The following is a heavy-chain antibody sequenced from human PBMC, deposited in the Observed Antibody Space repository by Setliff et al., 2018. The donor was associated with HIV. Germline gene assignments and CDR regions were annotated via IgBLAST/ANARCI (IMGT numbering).Heavy chain of an antibody. V-gene: IGHV4-31*11. CDR3: ARSPSYRSSWEYYFDY. Sequence: SETLSLTCAVSGVSITSATYYWSWIRHSPGKGLEWIGYIDYSGSAFYNPSLKSRLTLSIDTSKNQFSLKLSSVTAADAAVYYCARSPSYRSSWEYYFDYWGQGILVTVSS. J-gene: IGHJ4*02. CDR1: GVSITSATYY. CDR2: IDYSGSA. D-gene: IGHD6-13*01.